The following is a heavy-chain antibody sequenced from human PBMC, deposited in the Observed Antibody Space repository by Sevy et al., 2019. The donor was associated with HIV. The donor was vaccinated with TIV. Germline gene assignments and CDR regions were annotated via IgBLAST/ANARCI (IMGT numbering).Heavy chain of an antibody. CDR2: IIPIFGTA. CDR3: SRPRGAAPATTRYYYYGMDF. D-gene: IGHD6-13*01. CDR1: GGTFSSYA. Sequence: ASVKVSCKASGGTFSSYAISWVRQAPGQGLEWMGGIIPIFGTANYAQKFQGRVTITADESTSTAYMELSSLGSEDTAVYYCSRPRGAAPATTRYYYYGMDFCGQGTTFTVSS. V-gene: IGHV1-69*13. J-gene: IGHJ6*02.